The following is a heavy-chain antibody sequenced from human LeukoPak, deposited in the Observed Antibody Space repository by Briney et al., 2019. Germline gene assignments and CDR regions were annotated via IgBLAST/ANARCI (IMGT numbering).Heavy chain of an antibody. V-gene: IGHV1-18*01. CDR3: ARDRYDYVWGSYRGSFDY. Sequence: AASVKVSCKASGYTFTSYGISWVRQAPGQGLEWMGWISAYNGNTNYAQKLQGRVTMTTDTSTSTAYMELRSLRSDDTAVYYCARDRYDYVWGSYRGSFDYWGQGTLVTVSS. J-gene: IGHJ4*02. D-gene: IGHD3-16*02. CDR2: ISAYNGNT. CDR1: GYTFTSYG.